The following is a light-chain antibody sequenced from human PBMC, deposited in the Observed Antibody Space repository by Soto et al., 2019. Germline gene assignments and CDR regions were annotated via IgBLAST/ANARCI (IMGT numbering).Light chain of an antibody. V-gene: IGKV1-9*01. CDR3: QQLNSYPLT. J-gene: IGKJ4*01. CDR1: QDISDY. Sequence: DIQLTQSPSFLSASVGDRVTITCRASQDISDYLAWYQQRPGKAPKLLIYAASTLQSGVPSRFSGSGSGTEFTLTISSQQPEDFATYSCQQLNSYPLTFGGGTKVEIK. CDR2: AAS.